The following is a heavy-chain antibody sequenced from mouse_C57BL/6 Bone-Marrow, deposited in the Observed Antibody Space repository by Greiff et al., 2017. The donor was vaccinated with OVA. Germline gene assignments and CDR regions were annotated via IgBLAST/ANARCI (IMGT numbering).Heavy chain of an antibody. CDR3: ARHCSNYLWYFDV. D-gene: IGHD2-5*01. J-gene: IGHJ1*03. Sequence: VQLQQPGAELVKPGASVKLSCTASGFNITGYYMHWVKQRTEQGLEWIGRIYPEDGETKYDPKFTGKATITADKSSNTAYLQLSSLTSEDTAVDYCARHCSNYLWYFDVWGTGTTVTVSS. CDR2: IYPEDGET. CDR1: GFNITGYY. V-gene: IGHV14-2*01.